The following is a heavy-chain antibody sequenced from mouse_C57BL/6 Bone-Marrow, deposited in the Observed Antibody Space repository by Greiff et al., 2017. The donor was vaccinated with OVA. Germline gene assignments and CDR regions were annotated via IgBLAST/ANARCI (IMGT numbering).Heavy chain of an antibody. J-gene: IGHJ3*01. CDR1: GYTFTSYW. CDR2: IDPSDSYT. D-gene: IGHD1-1*01. Sequence: QVQLQQPGAELVMPGASVKLSCKASGYTFTSYWMHWVKQRPGQGLEWIGEIDPSDSYTNYNQKFKGKSTLTVDKSSSTAYMQLSSLTSEDSAVYYCAREGGFYYGSSYPAWFAYWGQETLVTVSA. V-gene: IGHV1-69*01. CDR3: AREGGFYYGSSYPAWFAY.